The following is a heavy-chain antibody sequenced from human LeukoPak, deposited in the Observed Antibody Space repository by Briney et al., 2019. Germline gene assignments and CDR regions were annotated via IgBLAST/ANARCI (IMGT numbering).Heavy chain of an antibody. V-gene: IGHV4-39*07. Sequence: SETLSLTCSVSGASISIGTYSWGWIRQSPGKGLEWIASIHYVANSRVTISVDASKNRFSLELSSVTAADTAVYYCASGVGAGATDYWGQGIHVTVSS. D-gene: IGHD4/OR15-4a*01. CDR2: IHYVA. J-gene: IGHJ4*02. CDR3: ASGVGAGATDY. CDR1: GASISIGTYS.